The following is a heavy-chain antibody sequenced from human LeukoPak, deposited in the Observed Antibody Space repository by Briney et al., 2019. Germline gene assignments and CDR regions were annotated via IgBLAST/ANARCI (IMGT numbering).Heavy chain of an antibody. Sequence: SETLSLTCAVYGGSFSGYYWSWIRQPPGKGLEWIGEINHSGSTNYNPSLKSRVTISVDTSKNQFSLKLSSVTAADTAVYYCASARRRTAEARAWFDPWGQGTLVTVSS. CDR2: INHSGST. J-gene: IGHJ5*02. CDR1: GGSFSGYY. V-gene: IGHV4-34*01. CDR3: ASARRRTAEARAWFDP. D-gene: IGHD2-2*01.